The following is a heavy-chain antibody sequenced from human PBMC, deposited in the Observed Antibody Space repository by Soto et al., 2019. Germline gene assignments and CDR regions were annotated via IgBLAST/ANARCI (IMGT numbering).Heavy chain of an antibody. Sequence: EVQLVESGGGLVQPGGSLRLSCAASGFSFSTHYMNWVRQAPGKGLEWVSCISSSGSDIYYTDSVKGRFTISRDNAKNSLYLQMNSLRDEDTAVYYCARDFKDGMAVATFDYWGQGALVTASS. J-gene: IGHJ4*02. CDR3: ARDFKDGMAVATFDY. CDR2: ISSSGSDI. CDR1: GFSFSTHY. D-gene: IGHD2-15*01. V-gene: IGHV3-48*02.